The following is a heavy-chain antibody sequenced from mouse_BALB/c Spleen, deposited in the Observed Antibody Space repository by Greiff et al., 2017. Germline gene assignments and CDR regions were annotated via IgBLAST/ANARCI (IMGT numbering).Heavy chain of an antibody. CDR3: ARRYYGSYYAMDY. J-gene: IGHJ4*01. D-gene: IGHD1-1*01. CDR1: GFSFSSFG. CDR2: ISSGSSTI. Sequence: EVHLVESGGGLVQPGGSRKLSCAASGFSFSSFGMHWVRQAPEKGLEWVAYISSGSSTIYYADTVKGRFTISRDNPKNTLFLQMTSLRSEDTAMYYCARRYYGSYYAMDYWGQGTSVTVSS. V-gene: IGHV5-17*02.